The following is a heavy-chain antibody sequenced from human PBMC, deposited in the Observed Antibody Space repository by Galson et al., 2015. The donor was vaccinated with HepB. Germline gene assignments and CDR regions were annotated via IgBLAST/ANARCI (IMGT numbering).Heavy chain of an antibody. D-gene: IGHD6-19*01. CDR3: AREQEQWLEGAYYYGMDV. CDR2: IIPILGIA. CDR1: GGTFSSYT. Sequence: SVKVSCKASGGTFSSYTISWVRQAPGQGLEWMGRIIPILGIANYAQKFQGRVTITADKSTSTAYMELSSLRSEDTAVYYCAREQEQWLEGAYYYGMDVWGQGTTVTVSS. J-gene: IGHJ6*02. V-gene: IGHV1-69*04.